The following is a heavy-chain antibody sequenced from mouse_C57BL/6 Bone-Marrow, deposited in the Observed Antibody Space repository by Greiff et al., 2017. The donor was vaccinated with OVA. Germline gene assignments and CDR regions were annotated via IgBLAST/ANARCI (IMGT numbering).Heavy chain of an antibody. CDR1: GYTFTSYW. J-gene: IGHJ3*01. D-gene: IGHD1-1*01. V-gene: IGHV1-62-3*01. CDR3: ARREGITTVVSRGWFAY. Sequence: QVQLQQPGAELVKPGASVKLSCKASGYTFTSYWMHWVKQRPGRGLEWIGRIDPNSGGTKYNEKFKSKATLTVDKSSSTAYMQLSSLTSEDSAVYYCARREGITTVVSRGWFAYWGQGTLVTVSA. CDR2: IDPNSGGT.